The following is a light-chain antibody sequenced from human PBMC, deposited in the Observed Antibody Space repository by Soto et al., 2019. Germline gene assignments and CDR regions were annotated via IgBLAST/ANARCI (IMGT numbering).Light chain of an antibody. J-gene: IGLJ3*02. Sequence: QSALTQPASVSGSPGQSITIPCTGTSSDVGGYNYVSWYQQHPGKAPKLMIYEVSNRPSGVSNRFSGSKSGSTASLTISGLQAEDEADYYCSSYTTTSTHWVFGGGTKLTVL. CDR1: SSDVGGYNY. CDR3: SSYTTTSTHWV. CDR2: EVS. V-gene: IGLV2-14*01.